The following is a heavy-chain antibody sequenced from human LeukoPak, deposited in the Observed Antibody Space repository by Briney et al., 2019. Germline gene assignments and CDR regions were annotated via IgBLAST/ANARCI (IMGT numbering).Heavy chain of an antibody. D-gene: IGHD3-9*01. CDR2: IIPIFGTA. CDR1: GGTFSSYA. V-gene: IGHV1-69*06. CDR3: AKPHYDILTDKFFDYFDY. Sequence: SVKVSCKASGGTFSSYAISWVRQAPGQGLEWMGGIIPIFGTANYAQKFQGRVTITADKSTSTAYMELSSLRSEDTAVYYCAKPHYDILTDKFFDYFDYWGQGTLVTVSS. J-gene: IGHJ4*02.